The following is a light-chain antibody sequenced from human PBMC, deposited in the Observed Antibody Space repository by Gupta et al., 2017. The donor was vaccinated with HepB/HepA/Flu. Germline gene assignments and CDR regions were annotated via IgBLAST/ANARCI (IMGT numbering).Light chain of an antibody. CDR1: RKVDMNY. CDR3: QQDGNSPRT. Sequence: EFLLTQSPDTLSWSPGAAATRSCGASRKVDMNYVAWYQQKPGQAPKLLIYGASSRATDVPDRFSGSGSGTDFTLTLSRLEPEDFAVYYCQQDGNSPRTFGQGTRVEIK. CDR2: GAS. J-gene: IGKJ1*01. V-gene: IGKV3-20*01.